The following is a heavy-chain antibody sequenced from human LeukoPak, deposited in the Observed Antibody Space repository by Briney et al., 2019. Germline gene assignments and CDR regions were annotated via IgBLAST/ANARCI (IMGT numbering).Heavy chain of an antibody. CDR1: GFTLSAHG. CDR2: ISSSSIYI. CDR3: ARDYYDSSGPRYDY. D-gene: IGHD3-22*01. Sequence: GGSLRLSCAASGFTLSAHGMNWVRQAPGKGLEWVSSISSSSIYIYYGDSVKGRFTISRDNARNSLYLQMNSLRAEDTAVYYCARDYYDSSGPRYDYWGQGTLVTVSS. J-gene: IGHJ4*02. V-gene: IGHV3-21*01.